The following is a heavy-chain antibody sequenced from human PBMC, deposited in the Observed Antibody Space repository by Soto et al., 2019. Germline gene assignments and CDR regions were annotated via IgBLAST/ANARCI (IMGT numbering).Heavy chain of an antibody. CDR1: GGSISSSSYY. CDR2: IYYSGST. D-gene: IGHD6-13*01. CDR3: ARPGVAAAGTGWFDP. J-gene: IGHJ5*02. Sequence: SETLSLTCTVSGGSISSSSYYWGWIRQPPGKGLEWIGSIYYSGSTYYNPSLKSRVTISVDTSKNQFSLKLSSVTAADTAVYYCARPGVAAAGTGWFDPWGQGTLVTVSS. V-gene: IGHV4-39*01.